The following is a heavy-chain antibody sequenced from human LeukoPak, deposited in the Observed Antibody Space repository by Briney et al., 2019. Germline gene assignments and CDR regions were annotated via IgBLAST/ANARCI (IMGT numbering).Heavy chain of an antibody. CDR3: ARVYRAMAYTGYYFDY. CDR1: GFTFSSYS. J-gene: IGHJ4*02. V-gene: IGHV3-53*01. D-gene: IGHD3-16*01. Sequence: GGSLRLSCAASGFTFSSYSMNWVRQAPGKGLEWVSVIYSGGSTFSADSVKGRFTISRDNSKNTLYLQMNSLRAEDTAVYYCARVYRAMAYTGYYFDYWGQGTLVTVSS. CDR2: IYSGGST.